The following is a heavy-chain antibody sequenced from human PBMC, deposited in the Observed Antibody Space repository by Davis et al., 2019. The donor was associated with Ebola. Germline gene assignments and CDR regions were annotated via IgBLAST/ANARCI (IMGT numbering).Heavy chain of an antibody. CDR3: ARGGRITLVRGVRSWFDP. V-gene: IGHV4-34*01. CDR1: GGSFSGYY. J-gene: IGHJ5*02. Sequence: MPSETLSLTCAVYGGSFSGYYWSWIRQPPGKGLEWIGEINHSGSTNYNPSLKSRVTISVDTSKNQFSLKMSSVTAADTAVYYCARGGRITLVRGVRSWFDPWGQGTLVTVSS. D-gene: IGHD3-10*01. CDR2: INHSGST.